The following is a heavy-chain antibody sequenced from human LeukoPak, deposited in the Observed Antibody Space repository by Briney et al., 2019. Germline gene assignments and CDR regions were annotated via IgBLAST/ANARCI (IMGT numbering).Heavy chain of an antibody. CDR3: AKGIAVAGSFQDY. D-gene: IGHD6-19*01. CDR2: IRYDGSNK. CDR1: GFIFGSYG. J-gene: IGHJ4*02. V-gene: IGHV3-30*02. Sequence: PGGSLRLSCVAFGFIFGSYGVHWVRQAPGKGLGWVAFIRYDGSNKYYADPVKGRFTISRDNSKRTLYLQMNSLRAEDTAVYYCAKGIAVAGSFQDYWGQGTLVTVSS.